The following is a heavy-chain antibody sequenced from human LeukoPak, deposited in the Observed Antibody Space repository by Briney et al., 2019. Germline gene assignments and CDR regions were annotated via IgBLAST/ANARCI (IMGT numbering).Heavy chain of an antibody. V-gene: IGHV4-39*01. D-gene: IGHD3-10*01. CDR3: ARRLRGSGSYGNWFDP. J-gene: IGHJ5*02. Sequence: GSLRLSCAVSGFTFSNYSMNWVRQAPGKGLEWIGSIYYSGSTYYNPSLKSRVTISVDTSKNQFSLKLSSVTAADTAVYYCARRLRGSGSYGNWFDPWGQGTLVTVSS. CDR1: GFTFSNYSMN. CDR2: IYYSGST.